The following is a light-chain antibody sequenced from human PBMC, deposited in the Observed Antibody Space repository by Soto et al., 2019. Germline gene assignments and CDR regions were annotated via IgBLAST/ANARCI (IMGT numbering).Light chain of an antibody. Sequence: DIVVTQSPATLSLSPGERVTLSCRASQSVSNYLAWYQQKPGQAPRLLIYDASKRATGIPARFSGRGSGTDFTLTISSLEPEDFAVYYCQQYGSSPTTFGQGTKVDIK. CDR2: DAS. CDR3: QQYGSSPTT. J-gene: IGKJ1*01. V-gene: IGKV3-11*01. CDR1: QSVSNY.